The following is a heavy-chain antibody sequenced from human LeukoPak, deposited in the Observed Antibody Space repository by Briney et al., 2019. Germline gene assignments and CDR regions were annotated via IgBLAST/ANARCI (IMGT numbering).Heavy chain of an antibody. Sequence: SETLSLTCAVYGGSFSDYYWNWIRQPPGKGLEWIGEINHSGSTNYNPSLKSRVTISVDTSKNQFSLKLSSVTAADTAVYYCARGFGIAAAGTGNWFDPWGQGTLVTVSS. CDR1: GGSFSDYY. V-gene: IGHV4-34*01. CDR2: INHSGST. CDR3: ARGFGIAAAGTGNWFDP. D-gene: IGHD6-13*01. J-gene: IGHJ5*02.